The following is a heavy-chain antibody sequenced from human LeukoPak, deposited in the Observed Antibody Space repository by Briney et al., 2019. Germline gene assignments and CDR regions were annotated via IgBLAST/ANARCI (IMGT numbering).Heavy chain of an antibody. Sequence: PSETLSLTCTVSGGSISSYYWSWIRQPPGKGLEWIGYIYYSGSTNYNPSLKSRVTISVDTSKNQFSLKLSSVTAADTAVYYCARGGHGSGREIDYWGQGTLVTVSS. CDR1: GGSISSYY. D-gene: IGHD3-10*01. V-gene: IGHV4-59*01. CDR2: IYYSGST. J-gene: IGHJ4*02. CDR3: ARGGHGSGREIDY.